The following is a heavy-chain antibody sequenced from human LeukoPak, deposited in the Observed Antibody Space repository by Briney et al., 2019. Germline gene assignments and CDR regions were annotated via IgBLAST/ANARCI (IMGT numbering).Heavy chain of an antibody. CDR2: ISGSGGST. CDR3: ARDRDNYGQNPDY. V-gene: IGHV3-23*01. D-gene: IGHD4-17*01. CDR1: GLPFRAIA. J-gene: IGHJ4*02. Sequence: PGGPWSPPGEAFGLPFRAIALAGAGKVPGKGLGWSSAISGSGGSTYYADSVKGRFTISRDNSKNTLYLQMNSLRAEDTAVYYCARDRDNYGQNPDYWGQGTLVTVSS.